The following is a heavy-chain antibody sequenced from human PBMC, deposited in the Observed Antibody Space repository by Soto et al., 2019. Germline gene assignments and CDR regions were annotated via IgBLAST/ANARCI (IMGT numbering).Heavy chain of an antibody. J-gene: IGHJ6*02. D-gene: IGHD4-4*01. CDR1: GYTFTNYW. CDR2: IYPDDSDM. CDR3: ARRKDYSKSLYYYYGMDV. Sequence: PGESLKISCKGLGYTFTNYWIGWVRQMPGKGLEWLVMIYPDDSDMRYSPSFQGQVIMSADKSISIAYLQWSSLKASDTAMYYCARRKDYSKSLYYYYGMDVWGQGTTVTVSS. V-gene: IGHV5-51*01.